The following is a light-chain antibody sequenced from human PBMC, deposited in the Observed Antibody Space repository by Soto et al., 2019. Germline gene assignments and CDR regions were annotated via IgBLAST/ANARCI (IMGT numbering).Light chain of an antibody. CDR2: DAS. J-gene: IGKJ1*01. Sequence: DIQMTQSPSTLSASVGDRVTITCRASQSISSWLAWYQQKPGKAPKLLIYDASSLESGVPSRFSGSGSGTELTLTISSLQPDDFATYYCQQYNSYSRWTFGQGTKVE. CDR3: QQYNSYSRWT. CDR1: QSISSW. V-gene: IGKV1-5*01.